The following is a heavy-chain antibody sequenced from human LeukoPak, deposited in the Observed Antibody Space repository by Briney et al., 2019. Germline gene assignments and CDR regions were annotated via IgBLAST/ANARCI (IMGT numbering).Heavy chain of an antibody. V-gene: IGHV4-4*07. Sequence: KPSETLSLTCTDSGGSISDYYCSWIWQPAGKGLEWIGRIYTSGSTNYNPSLKSRVTMSVDTSKNQFSLKLSSVTAADTAVYYCARDQTKTPPDYWGQGTLVTVSS. CDR1: GGSISDYY. CDR3: ARDQTKTPPDY. J-gene: IGHJ4*02. CDR2: IYTSGST.